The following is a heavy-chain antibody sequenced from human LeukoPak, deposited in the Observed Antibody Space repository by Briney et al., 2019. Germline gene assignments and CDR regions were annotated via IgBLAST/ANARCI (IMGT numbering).Heavy chain of an antibody. V-gene: IGHV1-46*01. CDR2: LNPDGGST. D-gene: IGHD6-13*01. CDR3: ARDVAAAGTFGDY. CDR1: GYIFSRYY. J-gene: IGHJ4*02. Sequence: ASVKLSCKASGYIFSRYYMHWVRQAPGQGLEWMGILNPDGGSTGYSQRFQDRITMTMDTSTNSFYMELRSLPSDDTAVYYCARDVAAAGTFGDYWGQGTLVTVSS.